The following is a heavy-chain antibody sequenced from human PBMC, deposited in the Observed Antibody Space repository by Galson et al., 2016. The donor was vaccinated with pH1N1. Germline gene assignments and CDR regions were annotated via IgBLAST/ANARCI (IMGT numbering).Heavy chain of an antibody. Sequence: SLRLSCAASGFTFSTYWVHWVRQAPGKGLEWVANIKQDGSEKYYLDSVKGRFTISRDNAKESLFLQMNSLRAEDTAAYYCAKGGLAPGDYWGQGTLV. CDR2: IKQDGSEK. CDR1: GFTFSTYW. D-gene: IGHD6-19*01. V-gene: IGHV3-7*01. CDR3: AKGGLAPGDY. J-gene: IGHJ4*02.